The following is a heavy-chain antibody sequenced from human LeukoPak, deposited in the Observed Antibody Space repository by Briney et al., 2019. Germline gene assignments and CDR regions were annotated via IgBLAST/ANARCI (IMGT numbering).Heavy chain of an antibody. CDR1: GFTFSSYG. J-gene: IGHJ4*02. CDR2: IRYDGSNK. Sequence: GGSLRLSCPASGFTFSSYGMHWVRQAPGKGLEWVAFIRYDGSNKYYADSVKGRFTISRDNSKNTLYLQMNSLRAEDTAVYYCAKRYSSNFDYWGQGTLVTVSS. CDR3: AKRYSSNFDY. D-gene: IGHD6-13*01. V-gene: IGHV3-30*02.